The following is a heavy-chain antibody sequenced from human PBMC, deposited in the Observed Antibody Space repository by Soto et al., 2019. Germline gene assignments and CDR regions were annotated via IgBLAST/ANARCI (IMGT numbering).Heavy chain of an antibody. CDR2: IYYSGST. Sequence: QVQLQESGPGLVKPSETLSLTCTVSGGSISSYYWSWIRQPPGKGLEWIGYIYYSGSTNYNPSLKRRVTISVDTAKNQFSLKLSSVTAADTDVYYCARGTWELRPHAFDIWGQGTMVTVSS. V-gene: IGHV4-59*01. J-gene: IGHJ3*02. D-gene: IGHD1-26*01. CDR3: ARGTWELRPHAFDI. CDR1: GGSISSYY.